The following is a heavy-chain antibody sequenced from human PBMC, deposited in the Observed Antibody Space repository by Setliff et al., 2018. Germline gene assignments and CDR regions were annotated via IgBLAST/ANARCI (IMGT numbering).Heavy chain of an antibody. CDR3: ARGGNNFWSGYLRRVYYYMDV. CDR1: GFTFRDYG. Sequence: LRLSCAASGFTFRDYGMNWVRQVPGKGLEWVSGTNWNGDDISYADSVKGRFTISRDNAKNSLYLQMNSLRAEDTALYYCARGGNNFWSGYLRRVYYYMDVWGKGTTVTVSS. V-gene: IGHV3-20*04. J-gene: IGHJ6*03. CDR2: TNWNGDDI. D-gene: IGHD3-3*01.